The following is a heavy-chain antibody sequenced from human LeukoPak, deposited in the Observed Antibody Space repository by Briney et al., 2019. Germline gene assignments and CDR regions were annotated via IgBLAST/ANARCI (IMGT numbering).Heavy chain of an antibody. Sequence: ASVKVSCKASGYAFTNYGINWVRQAPGQGLEWMGWISSYNGNTKYAQKFQGRVTMTTETSTSTAYMGVRSLRSDDTAVYYCARAGEQWLVPYYFDYWGQGTLVTVSS. CDR3: ARAGEQWLVPYYFDY. V-gene: IGHV1-18*01. J-gene: IGHJ4*02. CDR2: ISSYNGNT. CDR1: GYAFTNYG. D-gene: IGHD6-19*01.